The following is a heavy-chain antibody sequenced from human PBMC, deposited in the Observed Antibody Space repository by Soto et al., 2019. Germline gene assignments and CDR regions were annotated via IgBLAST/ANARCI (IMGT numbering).Heavy chain of an antibody. D-gene: IGHD2-2*03. CDR1: GYTFIGYY. CDR3: AGVGGGMDRLGYYGLDV. J-gene: IGHJ6*02. V-gene: IGHV1-2*04. CDR2: INPNSGGT. Sequence: GASVKVSCKASGYTFIGYYIHWVRQAPGQGLEWMGWINPNSGGTNYAQRFQGWVTMTRDRSISTAYMELSRLKSDDTAVYYCAGVGGGMDRLGYYGLDVWGQGTTVTVSS.